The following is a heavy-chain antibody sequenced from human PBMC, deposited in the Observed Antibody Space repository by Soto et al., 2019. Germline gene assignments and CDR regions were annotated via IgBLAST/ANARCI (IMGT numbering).Heavy chain of an antibody. CDR2: LDYSGTT. CDR1: GGSISSYY. V-gene: IGHV4-59*01. CDR3: ARDSFPPYSSSSKGFDY. Sequence: SETLSLTCTVSGGSISSYYWNWIRQSPGKGLEWIASLDYSGTTNYNPSLKSRITTSVDPSKKQFSLKMRSVTAADTAVYYCARDSFPPYSSSSKGFDYWGQGTLVTVSS. D-gene: IGHD6-6*01. J-gene: IGHJ4*02.